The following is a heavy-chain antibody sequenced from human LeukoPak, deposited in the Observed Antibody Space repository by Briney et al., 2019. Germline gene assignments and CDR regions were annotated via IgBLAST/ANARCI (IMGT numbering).Heavy chain of an antibody. CDR3: ARRYYDSSGYWDYYYYGMDV. Sequence: GESLKISCKGSGYSSTNYWIGWVRQMPGKGLEWMGIIYLGDSDTRYSPSFQGQVTISADKSISTAYLQWSSLKASDTAMYYCARRYYDSSGYWDYYYYGMDVWGQGTTVTVSS. V-gene: IGHV5-51*01. D-gene: IGHD3-22*01. CDR1: GYSSTNYW. CDR2: IYLGDSDT. J-gene: IGHJ6*02.